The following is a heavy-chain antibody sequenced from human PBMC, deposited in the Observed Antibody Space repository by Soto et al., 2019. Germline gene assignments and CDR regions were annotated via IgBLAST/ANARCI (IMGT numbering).Heavy chain of an antibody. J-gene: IGHJ3*02. CDR3: ARDGPDKRRLGAFDI. CDR1: GFTFSSYS. V-gene: IGHV3-21*01. D-gene: IGHD3-22*01. CDR2: ISSSSSYI. Sequence: GGSLRLSCAASGFTFSSYSMNWVRQDPGKGLEWVSSISSSSSYIYYADSVKGRFTISRDNAKNSLYLQMNSLRAEDTAVYYCARDGPDKRRLGAFDIWGQGTMVTVSS.